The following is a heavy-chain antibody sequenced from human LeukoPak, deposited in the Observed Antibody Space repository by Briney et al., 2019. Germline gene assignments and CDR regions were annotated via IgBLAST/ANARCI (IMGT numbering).Heavy chain of an antibody. CDR2: IYYSGST. D-gene: IGHD6-13*01. Sequence: PSETLSLTCTVSGGSISSSSYYWGWIRQPPGKGLEWIGSIYYSGSTYYNPSLKSRVTISVDTSKNQFSLKLSSVTAADTAVYYCARPGQLGRYYFDYWGQGTLVTVPS. J-gene: IGHJ4*02. CDR3: ARPGQLGRYYFDY. CDR1: GGSISSSSYY. V-gene: IGHV4-39*01.